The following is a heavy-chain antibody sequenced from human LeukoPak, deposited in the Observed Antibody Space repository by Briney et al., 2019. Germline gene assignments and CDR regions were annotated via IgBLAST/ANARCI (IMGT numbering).Heavy chain of an antibody. V-gene: IGHV4-30-4*08. D-gene: IGHD6-6*01. Sequence: SQTLSLTCTVSGGSISSGDYYWSWIRQPPGKGLERIGYIYYSGSTYYNPSLKSRVTISVDTSKNQFSLKLSSVTAADTAVYYCAREPYSSSPSVEYFDLWGRGTLVTVSS. CDR3: AREPYSSSPSVEYFDL. J-gene: IGHJ2*01. CDR1: GGSISSGDYY. CDR2: IYYSGST.